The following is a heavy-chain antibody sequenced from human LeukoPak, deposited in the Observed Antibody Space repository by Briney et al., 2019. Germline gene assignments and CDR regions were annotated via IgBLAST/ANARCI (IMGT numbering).Heavy chain of an antibody. V-gene: IGHV1-69*04. D-gene: IGHD5-24*01. CDR2: IIPILGIA. CDR3: ARDRSSWLQTHWFDY. Sequence: SVKVSCKASGGTFSSYAISWVRQAPGPGLEWMGRIIPILGIANYARKFQGRVTITADKSTSTAYMELSSLRSEDTAVYYCARDRSSWLQTHWFDYWGQGTLVTVSS. CDR1: GGTFSSYA. J-gene: IGHJ4*02.